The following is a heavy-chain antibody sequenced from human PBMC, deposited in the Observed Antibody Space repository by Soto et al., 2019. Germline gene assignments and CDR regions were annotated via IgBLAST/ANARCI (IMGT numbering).Heavy chain of an antibody. CDR2: IYYSGST. Sequence: SETLSLTCTVSGGSISSSSYYWGWIRQPPGKGLEWIGSIYYSGSTYYNPSLKSRVTISVDTSKNQFSLKLSSVTAADTAVYYCARRGFLEWLPQSVWFDPWGQGTLVTVSS. CDR3: ARRGFLEWLPQSVWFDP. CDR1: GGSISSSSYY. V-gene: IGHV4-39*01. D-gene: IGHD3-3*01. J-gene: IGHJ5*02.